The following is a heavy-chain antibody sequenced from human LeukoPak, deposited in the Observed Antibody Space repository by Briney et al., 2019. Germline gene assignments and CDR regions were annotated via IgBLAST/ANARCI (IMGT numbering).Heavy chain of an antibody. D-gene: IGHD3-22*01. CDR1: GGSISSSSFY. Sequence: SETLSLTCTVSGGSISSSSFYWGWIRQPPGRGLEWIGSIYYRGSTYYNPSLKSRVTISVDMSENQVSLKLRSVTAADTAVYYCTEFYFDRSGYADYWGQGTLVTVSS. J-gene: IGHJ4*02. V-gene: IGHV4-39*01. CDR2: IYYRGST. CDR3: TEFYFDRSGYADY.